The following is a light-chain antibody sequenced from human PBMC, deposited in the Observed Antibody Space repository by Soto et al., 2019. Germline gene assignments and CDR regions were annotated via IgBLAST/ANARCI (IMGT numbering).Light chain of an antibody. CDR2: DNN. J-gene: IGLJ2*01. Sequence: QSVLTQPPSVSAAPGQKVTISCSGSSFNIGNNYVSWYQQLPGTAPKLLIYDNNKRPSEIPDRFSGSKSGTSATLGIIGLQTGDEADYYCGTWDSRLSEVVFGGGTKLTVL. CDR3: GTWDSRLSEVV. CDR1: SFNIGNNY. V-gene: IGLV1-51*01.